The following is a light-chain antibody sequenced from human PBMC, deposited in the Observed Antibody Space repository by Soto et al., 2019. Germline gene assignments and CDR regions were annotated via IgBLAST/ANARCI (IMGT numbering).Light chain of an antibody. J-gene: IGKJ1*01. Sequence: DIQMTQSPSSLSASVGDRVSNTCRASQTISNYLIWYQQKPGKAPNLLIYAASTLQSGVPSRFSGSGSGTNFTLTISSLQSEDFATYYCQQSYNTPRAFGQGTKVEIK. V-gene: IGKV1-39*01. CDR2: AAS. CDR3: QQSYNTPRA. CDR1: QTISNY.